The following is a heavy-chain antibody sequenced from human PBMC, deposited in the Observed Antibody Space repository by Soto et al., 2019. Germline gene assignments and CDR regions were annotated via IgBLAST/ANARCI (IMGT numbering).Heavy chain of an antibody. CDR3: ARVTYYGSGVDV. J-gene: IGHJ6*02. D-gene: IGHD3-10*01. CDR1: GGSISSYY. V-gene: IGHV4-59*01. CDR2: IYNSGST. Sequence: QVQLQESGPGLVRPSETLSLTCTVSGGSISSYYWSWIRQPPGKGLEWIGNIYNSGSTNYSPSLKSRVTISVDTSNNQFSVKLSSVTAADTAVYYCARVTYYGSGVDVWGQGTTVTVSS.